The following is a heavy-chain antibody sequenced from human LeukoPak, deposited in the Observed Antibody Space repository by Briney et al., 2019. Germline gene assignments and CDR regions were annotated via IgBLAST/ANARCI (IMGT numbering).Heavy chain of an antibody. CDR3: ARGPGYSGYQYFDY. D-gene: IGHD5-12*01. Sequence: SETLSLTCAVYGGSFSGYYWSWIRQPPGKGLEWIGEINHSGSTNYNPSLKSRVTIPVDTSKNQFSLKLSSVTAADTAVYYCARGPGYSGYQYFDYWGQGTLVTVSS. CDR1: GGSFSGYY. V-gene: IGHV4-34*01. CDR2: INHSGST. J-gene: IGHJ4*02.